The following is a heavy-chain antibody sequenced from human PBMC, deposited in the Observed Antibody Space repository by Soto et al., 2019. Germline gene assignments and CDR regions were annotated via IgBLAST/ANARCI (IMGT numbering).Heavy chain of an antibody. CDR2: NSYSGST. J-gene: IGHJ4*02. Sequence: SETLSLTCTFTGGSTSSYYWSWLRQPPGKGLEWIGYNSYSGSTDYNPSLKSRVTISVDTSKNQFSLKLSSATAADTAVYYCARHGGSYSYDYWGQGTLVTVSS. V-gene: IGHV4-59*08. D-gene: IGHD1-26*01. CDR1: GGSTSSYY. CDR3: ARHGGSYSYDY.